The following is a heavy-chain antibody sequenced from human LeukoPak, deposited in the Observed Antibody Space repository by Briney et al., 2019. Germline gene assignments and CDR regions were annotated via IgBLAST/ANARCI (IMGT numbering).Heavy chain of an antibody. J-gene: IGHJ5*02. V-gene: IGHV5-51*01. CDR2: IYPGDSDT. CDR3: ALVVPAALGWFDP. CDR1: GYSFTSYW. Sequence: GESLKVSCKGSGYSFTSYWIGWVRQMPGKGLEWMGIIYPGDSDTRYSPSFQGQVAISADKSISTAYLQWSSLKASDTAMYYCALVVPAALGWFDPWGQGTLVTVSS. D-gene: IGHD2-2*01.